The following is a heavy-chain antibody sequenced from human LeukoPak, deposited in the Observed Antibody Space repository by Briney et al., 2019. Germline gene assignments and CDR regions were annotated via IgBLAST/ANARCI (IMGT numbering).Heavy chain of an antibody. Sequence: PGGSLRLSCAASGFTFSSYAMSWVRQAPGKGLEWASAISGSGGSTYYADSVKGRFTISRDNSKNTLYLQMNSLRAEDTAVYYCASLTTVQSDYWGQGTLVTVSS. D-gene: IGHD4-17*01. J-gene: IGHJ4*02. V-gene: IGHV3-23*01. CDR3: ASLTTVQSDY. CDR2: ISGSGGST. CDR1: GFTFSSYA.